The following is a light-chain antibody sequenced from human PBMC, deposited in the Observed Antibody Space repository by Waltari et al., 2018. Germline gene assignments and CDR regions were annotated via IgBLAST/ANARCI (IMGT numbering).Light chain of an antibody. J-gene: IGLJ1*01. CDR3: CSYAGSRTYV. V-gene: IGLV2-23*01. CDR2: EGS. CDR1: SSYVGSYNF. Sequence: QSALTQPASMSGSPGQSITISCTVTSSYVGSYNFVSWYQHHPGKAPKLMIFEGSRRPSGISNRFSGSKSGNTASLTISGLQAEDEADYYCCSYAGSRTYVFGAGTKVTVL.